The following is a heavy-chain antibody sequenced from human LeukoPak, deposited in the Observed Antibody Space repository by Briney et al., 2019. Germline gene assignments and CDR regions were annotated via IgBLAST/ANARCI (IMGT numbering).Heavy chain of an antibody. Sequence: GGSLRLSCAASGFTFSSYAMTWVRQAPGKGLEWVSVISGSGGTTYYADSVKGRFTIPRDNSKNTLYLQMNSLRAEDTAVYYCARGAIFGVVITRSAFDIWGQGTMVTVSS. CDR2: ISGSGGTT. D-gene: IGHD3-3*01. J-gene: IGHJ3*02. CDR1: GFTFSSYA. CDR3: ARGAIFGVVITRSAFDI. V-gene: IGHV3-23*01.